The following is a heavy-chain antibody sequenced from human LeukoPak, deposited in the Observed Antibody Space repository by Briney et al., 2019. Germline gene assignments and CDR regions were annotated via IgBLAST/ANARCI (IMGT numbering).Heavy chain of an antibody. Sequence: SETLSLNCTVSGGSISRNSDYWGWIRQPPGKGLEWIGCIYQSGSTHYNPSLKSRVTISVDTSKNHFSLKLTSVTAADTAVYYCARVPGPNWFDPWGQGTLVTVSS. CDR1: GGSISRNSDY. J-gene: IGHJ5*02. V-gene: IGHV4-39*02. CDR2: IYQSGST. CDR3: ARVPGPNWFDP.